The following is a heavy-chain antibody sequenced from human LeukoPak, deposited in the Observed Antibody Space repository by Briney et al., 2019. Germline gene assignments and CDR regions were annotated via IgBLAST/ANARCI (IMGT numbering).Heavy chain of an antibody. Sequence: PGGSLRLSCVASGFTFSSYWMSWVRQAPGKGLEWVANIKQDGSEKYYVDSVKGRFTISRDNAKNSLYLQMNSLRAEDTAVYYCARETDYFDYWGQGTLVTVSS. J-gene: IGHJ4*02. CDR2: IKQDGSEK. CDR1: GFTFSSYW. CDR3: ARETDYFDY. V-gene: IGHV3-7*01.